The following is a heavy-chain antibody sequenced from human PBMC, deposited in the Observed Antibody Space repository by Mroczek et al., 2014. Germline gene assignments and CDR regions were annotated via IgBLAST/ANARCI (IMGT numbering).Heavy chain of an antibody. CDR3: ASEEYQPITGGELFYYYGMDV. V-gene: IGHV1-2*02. Sequence: VQLVETGAEVKKPGASVKVSCKASGYTFTGYYMHWVRQAPGQGLEWMGWINPNSGGTNYAQKFQGRVTMTRDTSISTAYMELSRLRSDDTAVYYCASEEYQPITGGELFYYYGMDVWGQGTTVTVSS. CDR2: INPNSGGT. CDR1: GYTFTGYY. J-gene: IGHJ6*02. D-gene: IGHD2-2*01.